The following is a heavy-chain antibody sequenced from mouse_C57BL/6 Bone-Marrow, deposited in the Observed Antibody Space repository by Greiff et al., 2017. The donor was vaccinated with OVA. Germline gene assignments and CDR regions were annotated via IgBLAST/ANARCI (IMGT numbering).Heavy chain of an antibody. CDR2: IDPENGDT. V-gene: IGHV14-4*01. CDR3: TTRRAAQAPNAMDY. D-gene: IGHD3-2*02. J-gene: IGHJ4*01. CDR1: GFNIKDDY. Sequence: EVMLVESGAELVRPGASVKLSCTASGFNIKDDYMHWVKQRPEQGLEWIGWIDPENGDTEYASKFQGKATITADTSSNTAYLQLSSLTSEDTAVYYCTTRRAAQAPNAMDYWGQGTSVTVSS.